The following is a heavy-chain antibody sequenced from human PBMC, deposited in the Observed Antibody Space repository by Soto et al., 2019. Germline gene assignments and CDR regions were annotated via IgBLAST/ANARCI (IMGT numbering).Heavy chain of an antibody. D-gene: IGHD2-15*01. CDR3: ARGGGPYCSGGSCYGRYYYMDV. CDR1: GGSFSGYY. CDR2: INHSGST. Sequence: SETLSLTCAVYGGSFSGYYWSWIRQPPGKGLEWIGEINHSGSTNYNPSLKSRVTISVDTSKNQFSLKLSSVTAADTAVYYCARGGGPYCSGGSCYGRYYYMDVWGKGTTVTVSS. J-gene: IGHJ6*03. V-gene: IGHV4-34*01.